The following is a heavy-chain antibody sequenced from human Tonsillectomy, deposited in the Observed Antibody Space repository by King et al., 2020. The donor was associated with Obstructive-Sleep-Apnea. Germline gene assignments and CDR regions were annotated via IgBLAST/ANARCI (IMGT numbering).Heavy chain of an antibody. CDR2: INHIGTT. J-gene: IGHJ5*02. V-gene: IGHV4-34*01. CDR3: AGLWFDP. CDR1: GTSIRAHY. Sequence: VQLQQWGAGLLKPSETLSLTCAVSGTSIRAHYWSWIRQPPGKGLEWIGEINHIGTTNYNPSLKSRVIISVDTSKNQFSLNLTSVTAADTAVYYCAGLWFDPWGQGILVTVSS.